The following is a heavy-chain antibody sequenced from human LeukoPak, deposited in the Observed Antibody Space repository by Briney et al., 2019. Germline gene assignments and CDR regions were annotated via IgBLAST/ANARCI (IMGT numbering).Heavy chain of an antibody. J-gene: IGHJ4*02. CDR1: GYTFSNYG. CDR3: ARVDLLTGYYFFDY. Sequence: GASVKVSYKASGYTFSNYGISWVRQAPGQGLEWVGWIRGDNGNTNYAQKLQGRVAMTTDTSTSTAYMELRSLGSDETAVYYCARVDLLTGYYFFDYWGQGTLVTVSS. CDR2: IRGDNGNT. D-gene: IGHD3-9*01. V-gene: IGHV1-18*01.